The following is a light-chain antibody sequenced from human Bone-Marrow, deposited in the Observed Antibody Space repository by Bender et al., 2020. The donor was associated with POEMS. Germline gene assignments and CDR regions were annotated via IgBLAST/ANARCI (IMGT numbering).Light chain of an antibody. CDR3: QSYDNSLGGWV. J-gene: IGLJ3*02. CDR2: DVS. V-gene: IGLV2-23*02. Sequence: QSALTQPASVSGSPGQSITISCTGTSSDVGTYNLVSWYQQHPGQAPKLMIYDVSKRPSGVSNRFSGAKSGNTASLTISGRQAEDEADYYCQSYDNSLGGWVFGGGTKLTVL. CDR1: SSDVGTYNL.